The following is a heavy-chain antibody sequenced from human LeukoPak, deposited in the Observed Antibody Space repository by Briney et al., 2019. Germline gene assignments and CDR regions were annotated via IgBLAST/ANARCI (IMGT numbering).Heavy chain of an antibody. CDR3: ASTSSGWYAGYDY. V-gene: IGHV4-59*01. CDR1: GGSISSYY. J-gene: IGHJ4*02. D-gene: IGHD6-19*01. CDR2: IYYSGST. Sequence: PSETLSLTCTVSGGSISSYYWSWIRQPPGKGLEWIGYIYYSGSTNYNPSLKSRVTISVDTSKNQFFLKLSSVTAADTAVYYCASTSSGWYAGYDYWGQGTLVTVSS.